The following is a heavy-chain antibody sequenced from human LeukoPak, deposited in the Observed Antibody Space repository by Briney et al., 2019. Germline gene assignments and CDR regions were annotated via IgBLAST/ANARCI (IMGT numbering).Heavy chain of an antibody. D-gene: IGHD3-22*01. V-gene: IGHV3-30*02. Sequence: GGSLRLSCVASGVILSRYGMHWVRQAPGKGLEWVAFIRYDGGNTFYADSVRGRFTIFRDNSKSTLSLQMNSLRPEDTAVYYCTKDGDDCIDSWGQGTLVTVSS. CDR3: TKDGDDCIDS. J-gene: IGHJ4*02. CDR2: IRYDGGNT. CDR1: GVILSRYG.